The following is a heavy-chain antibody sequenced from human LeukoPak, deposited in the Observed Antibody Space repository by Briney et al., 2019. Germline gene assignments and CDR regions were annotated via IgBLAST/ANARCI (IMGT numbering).Heavy chain of an antibody. CDR1: GFTFSSYA. J-gene: IGHJ4*02. Sequence: GGSLRLSCAASGFTFSSYAMSWVRQAPGKGLEWVSVISGSGDTTYYADSVKGRFTISRDNSKNTVYLQMKSLRAEDTAVYYCAKEGGAWEVWAQETLVTVSS. CDR2: ISGSGDTT. D-gene: IGHD3-16*01. V-gene: IGHV3-23*01. CDR3: AKEGGAWEV.